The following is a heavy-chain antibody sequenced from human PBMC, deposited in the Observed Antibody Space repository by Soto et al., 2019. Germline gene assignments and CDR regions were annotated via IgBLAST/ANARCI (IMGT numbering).Heavy chain of an antibody. V-gene: IGHV4-61*01. D-gene: IGHD3-10*01. CDR1: GGSVSSGSYY. Sequence: QVQLQESGPGLVKPSETLSLTCTVSGGSVSSGSYYWICIRQPPGKGLEWIGYIYYSGSTNYNPPLTSRGNTSVDTSKNQFSLKLSSVTAEDTAVYYCARFYGSGSYYNYLDYWGQGTLVTVSS. CDR3: ARFYGSGSYYNYLDY. J-gene: IGHJ4*02. CDR2: IYYSGST.